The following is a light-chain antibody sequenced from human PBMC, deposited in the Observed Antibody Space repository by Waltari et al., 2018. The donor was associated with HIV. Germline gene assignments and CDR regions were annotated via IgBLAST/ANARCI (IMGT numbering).Light chain of an antibody. CDR1: PSNIGSSP. J-gene: IGLJ2*01. V-gene: IGLV1-47*01. Sequence: QSVLPQPPSASGTPGQRVSISCSGGPSNIGSSPAYWFQQFPGTAPKLLIRRARGRPSGVPARFSGSKSGTSASLAISGLRSEDGADYFCAVWDDNLHGGLVGGGTKLTVL. CDR2: RAR. CDR3: AVWDDNLHGGL.